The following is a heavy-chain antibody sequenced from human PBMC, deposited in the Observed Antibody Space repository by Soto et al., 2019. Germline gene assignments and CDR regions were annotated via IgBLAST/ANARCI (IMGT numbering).Heavy chain of an antibody. D-gene: IGHD6-6*01. CDR2: ISYDGSNK. CDR1: GFTFSSYG. Sequence: QVQLVESGGGVVQPGRSLRLSCAASGFTFSSYGMHWVRQAPGKGLEWVAVISYDGSNKYYADSVKGRFTISRDNSKNTLYLQMNSLRAEDTAVYYCAKAPSIAAATPELNWFDPWGQGTLVTVSS. CDR3: AKAPSIAAATPELNWFDP. V-gene: IGHV3-30*18. J-gene: IGHJ5*02.